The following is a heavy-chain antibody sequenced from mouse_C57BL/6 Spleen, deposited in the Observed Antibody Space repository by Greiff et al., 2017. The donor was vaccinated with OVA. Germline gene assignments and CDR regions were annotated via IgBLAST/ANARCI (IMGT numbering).Heavy chain of an antibody. CDR3: AGPPYVSSYVRYFDV. Sequence: VQLQQSGPELVKPGASVKISCKASGYSFTGYYMNWVKQSPEKSLEWIGEINPSNGGTTYNQKFKAKATLTVDKSSSTAYMQLKSLTSEDSADYGCAGPPYVSSYVRYFDVWGTGTTVTVSS. CDR1: GYSFTGYY. V-gene: IGHV1-42*01. J-gene: IGHJ1*03. D-gene: IGHD1-1*01. CDR2: INPSNGGT.